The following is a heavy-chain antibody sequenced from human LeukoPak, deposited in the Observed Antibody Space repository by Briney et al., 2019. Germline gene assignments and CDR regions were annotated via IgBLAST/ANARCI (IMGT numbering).Heavy chain of an antibody. CDR3: ASRRSGVRGVIWWFDP. Sequence: KASETLSLTCTVSGGSISSSSYYWGWIRQPPGKGLEWIGSIYYSGSTYYNPSLKSRVTISVDTSKNQFSLKLSSVTAADTAVYYCASRRSGVRGVIWWFDPWGQGTLVTVSS. CDR2: IYYSGST. V-gene: IGHV4-39*01. D-gene: IGHD3-10*01. J-gene: IGHJ5*02. CDR1: GGSISSSSYY.